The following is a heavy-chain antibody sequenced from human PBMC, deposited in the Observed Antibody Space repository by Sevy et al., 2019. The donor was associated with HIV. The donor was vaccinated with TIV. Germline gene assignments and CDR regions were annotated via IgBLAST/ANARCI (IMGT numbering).Heavy chain of an antibody. Sequence: GGSLRLSCAASGFTFRTYGMQWVRQAPGKGLEWVAFIRYDGNNKYYTDSVNGRFTIARDNSRNTLYLHMSSLRAEDTAVYYCSNGDYYFDYWGQGTLVTVSS. D-gene: IGHD2-21*02. V-gene: IGHV3-30*02. CDR2: IRYDGNNK. J-gene: IGHJ4*02. CDR3: SNGDYYFDY. CDR1: GFTFRTYG.